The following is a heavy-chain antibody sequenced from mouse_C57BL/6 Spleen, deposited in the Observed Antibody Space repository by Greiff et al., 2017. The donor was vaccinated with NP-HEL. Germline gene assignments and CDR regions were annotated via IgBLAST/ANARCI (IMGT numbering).Heavy chain of an antibody. J-gene: IGHJ1*03. CDR3: ARGSTYRYFDV. D-gene: IGHD5-1*01. CDR2: IYPGDGDT. Sequence: VKLQESGPELVKPGASVKISCKASGYAFSSSWLNWVKQRPGKGLEWIGRIYPGDGDTNYNGKFKGKATLTADKSSSTAYMQLSSLTSEDSAVYFCARGSTYRYFDVWGTGTTVTVSS. V-gene: IGHV1-82*01. CDR1: GYAFSSSW.